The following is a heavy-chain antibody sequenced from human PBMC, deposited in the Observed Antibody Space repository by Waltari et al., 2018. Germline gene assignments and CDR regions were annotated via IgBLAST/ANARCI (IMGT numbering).Heavy chain of an antibody. D-gene: IGHD5-12*01. J-gene: IGHJ4*02. CDR1: GYTFTGYY. Sequence: QVQLVQSGAEVKKPGASVKVSCKASGYTFTGYYMHWVRQAHGQGLEWMAWINPTSGGTNYAQKLQSRVTMTRDTSISTAYMELSRLRSDDTAVYYCARVGDGYNYYYFDYWGQGTLVTVSS. CDR3: ARVGDGYNYYYFDY. V-gene: IGHV1-2*02. CDR2: INPTSGGT.